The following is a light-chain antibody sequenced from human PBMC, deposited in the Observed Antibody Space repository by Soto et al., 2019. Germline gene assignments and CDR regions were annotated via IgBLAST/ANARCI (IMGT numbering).Light chain of an antibody. Sequence: EIVLTQSPGTLSLSPGERATLSCRASQTISASFLAWYQQKPGQAPRLLMYGSSSRATGIPDRFSGSGSGTDFTLNISGLESEDFAVYYCQHDGTSLPWTFGQGTRVEFK. CDR1: QTISASF. J-gene: IGKJ1*01. V-gene: IGKV3-20*01. CDR2: GSS. CDR3: QHDGTSLPWT.